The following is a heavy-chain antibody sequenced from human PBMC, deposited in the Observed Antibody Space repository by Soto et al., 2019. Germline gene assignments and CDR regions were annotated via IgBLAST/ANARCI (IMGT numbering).Heavy chain of an antibody. D-gene: IGHD3-9*01. CDR3: ASDPRYFDPNWFDP. J-gene: IGHJ5*02. CDR1: GGSLSGYY. Sequence: SETLSLTCAVYGGSLSGYYWSWIRQPPGKGLEWIGEINHSGSTNYNPSLKSRVTISVDTSKNRFSLKLSSVTAADTAVYYCASDPRYFDPNWFDPWGQGTLVTVSS. V-gene: IGHV4-34*01. CDR2: INHSGST.